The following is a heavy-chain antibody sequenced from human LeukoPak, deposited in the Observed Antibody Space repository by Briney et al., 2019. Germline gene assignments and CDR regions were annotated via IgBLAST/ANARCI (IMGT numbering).Heavy chain of an antibody. J-gene: IGHJ4*02. V-gene: IGHV4-39*01. CDR1: GGSISSSSYY. CDR3: ASQSPIVVAIFDY. D-gene: IGHD3-22*01. Sequence: PSETLSLTCTVSGGSISSSSYYWGWIRQPPGKGPEWIGSIYYSGSTYYNPSLKSRVTISVDTSKNQFSLKLSSVTAADTAVYYCASQSPIVVAIFDYWGQGTLVTVSS. CDR2: IYYSGST.